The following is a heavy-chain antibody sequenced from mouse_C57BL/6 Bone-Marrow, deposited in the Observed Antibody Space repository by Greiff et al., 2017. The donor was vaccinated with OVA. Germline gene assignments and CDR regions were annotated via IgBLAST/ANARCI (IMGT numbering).Heavy chain of an antibody. D-gene: IGHD2-5*01. CDR1: GYAFSSYW. J-gene: IGHJ1*03. V-gene: IGHV1-80*01. Sequence: VKLVESGAELVKPGASVKISCKASGYAFSSYWMNWVKQRPGKGLEWIGQIYPGDGDTNYNGKFQGKATLTADKSSSTAYMQLSSLTSEDSAVYFCARTRAYYSNNWYFDVWGTGTTVTVSS. CDR3: ARTRAYYSNNWYFDV. CDR2: IYPGDGDT.